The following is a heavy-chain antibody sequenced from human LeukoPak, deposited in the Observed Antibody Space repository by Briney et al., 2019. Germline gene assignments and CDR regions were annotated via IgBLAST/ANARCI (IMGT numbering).Heavy chain of an antibody. D-gene: IGHD4-11*01. Sequence: GGSLRLSCAASGFTVSSNYMSWVRQAPGKGLEWVSYISKTSNTRDYADSVKGRFTISRDNAKNSLYLQMNSLRDEDTAVYYCARDRGYSNYYDYWGQGTLVTVSS. CDR3: ARDRGYSNYYDY. J-gene: IGHJ4*02. CDR2: ISKTSNTR. CDR1: GFTVSSNY. V-gene: IGHV3-48*02.